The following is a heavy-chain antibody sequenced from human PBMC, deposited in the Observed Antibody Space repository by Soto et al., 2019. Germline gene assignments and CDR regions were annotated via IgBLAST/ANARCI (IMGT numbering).Heavy chain of an antibody. CDR2: ISGDGSTK. D-gene: IGHD1-26*01. Sequence: QVQLVESGGGLVKPGGSLRLSCAACGFAFSDFYMSWIRQAPGKGLEYVSMISGDGSTKYYADSVKGRFTISRDNTRNSLYLQMNGLGADDTAVYYCARPTREPNFWGQGTLVTVSS. CDR1: GFAFSDFY. CDR3: ARPTREPNF. V-gene: IGHV3-11*01. J-gene: IGHJ4*02.